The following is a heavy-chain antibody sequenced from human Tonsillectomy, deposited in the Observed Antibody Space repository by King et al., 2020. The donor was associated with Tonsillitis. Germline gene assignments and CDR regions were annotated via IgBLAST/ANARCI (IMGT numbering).Heavy chain of an antibody. Sequence: VQLVESGAEVKKPGSSVKVSCKASGGTFSSYAISWVRQAPGQGLEWMGGIIPIFGTTNYAQKFQGRVTITADESTSTAYMGLSSLRSEDTAVYYCASPAIPASMKVVVITEYYFDYWGQGTLVTVSS. CDR2: IIPIFGTT. J-gene: IGHJ4*02. D-gene: IGHD3-22*01. CDR1: GGTFSSYA. V-gene: IGHV1-69*01. CDR3: ASPAIPASMKVVVITEYYFDY.